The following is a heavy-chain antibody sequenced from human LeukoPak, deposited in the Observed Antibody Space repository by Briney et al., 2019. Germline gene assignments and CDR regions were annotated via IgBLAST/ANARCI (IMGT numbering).Heavy chain of an antibody. D-gene: IGHD3-9*01. Sequence: SETLSLTCTVSGGPISSYYWTWIRQPPGKRLEWIGSVYYSGSTNYNPSLKSRVTIAADTSKNQISLRLKSVTAADTAVYYCARDDFEYSVHYGMDVWGQGTAVSVSS. V-gene: IGHV4-59*12. CDR1: GGPISSYY. J-gene: IGHJ6*02. CDR2: VYYSGST. CDR3: ARDDFEYSVHYGMDV.